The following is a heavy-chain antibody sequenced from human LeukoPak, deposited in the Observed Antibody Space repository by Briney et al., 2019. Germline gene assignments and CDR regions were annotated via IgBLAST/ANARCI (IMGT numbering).Heavy chain of an antibody. V-gene: IGHV3-64D*06. CDR1: GSSFMSYA. CDR3: VKDRWIDY. Sequence: GGSLRLPCLVPGSSFMSYAMHWVRQAPGKGLEDVSSISSEGATTYYNASVKGRFTISRDNSKNMLYLQMSSLRTEDAGIYYCVKDRWIDYWGQGARVTVSS. J-gene: IGHJ4*02. D-gene: IGHD1-1*01. CDR2: ISSEGATT.